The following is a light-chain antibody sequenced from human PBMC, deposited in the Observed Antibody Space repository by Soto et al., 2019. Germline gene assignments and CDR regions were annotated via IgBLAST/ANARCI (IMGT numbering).Light chain of an antibody. Sequence: QSALTQPASVSGSPGQSITISCTGTSGDVGGYNSVSWYQQHPGKAPKLMIYEVSRRPSGVSNRFSGSKSANTASLTISGLQAEDEADYYCSSYTSSSTDVFGTGTKLTVL. CDR3: SSYTSSSTDV. V-gene: IGLV2-14*01. CDR1: SGDVGGYNS. J-gene: IGLJ1*01. CDR2: EVS.